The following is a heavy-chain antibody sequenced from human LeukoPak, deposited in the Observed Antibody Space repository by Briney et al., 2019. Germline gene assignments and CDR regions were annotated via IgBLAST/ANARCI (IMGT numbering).Heavy chain of an antibody. V-gene: IGHV4-34*01. D-gene: IGHD2/OR15-2a*01. J-gene: IGHJ4*02. CDR2: INHSGGT. CDR3: ARGPTSIFDY. CDR1: GGSLSDSY. Sequence: WETLSLTCAVYGGSLSDSYWSWIRQPPGKGLEWIGEINHSGGTNYSPSLKSRVTISIDTAKNHFSLKLSSVTAADTAVYYCARGPTSIFDYWGQGTLVTVSS.